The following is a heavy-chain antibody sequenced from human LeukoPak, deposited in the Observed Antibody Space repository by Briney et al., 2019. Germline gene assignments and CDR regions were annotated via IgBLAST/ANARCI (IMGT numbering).Heavy chain of an antibody. Sequence: GRSLRLSCAASGFTFSSYAMHWVRQAPGKGLEWVAVISYDGSNKYYADSVKGRFTISRDNSKNTLYLQMNSLRAEDTAVYYRARDYYDSSGYVDYWGQGTLVTVSS. CDR1: GFTFSSYA. V-gene: IGHV3-30-3*01. CDR3: ARDYYDSSGYVDY. CDR2: ISYDGSNK. D-gene: IGHD3-22*01. J-gene: IGHJ4*02.